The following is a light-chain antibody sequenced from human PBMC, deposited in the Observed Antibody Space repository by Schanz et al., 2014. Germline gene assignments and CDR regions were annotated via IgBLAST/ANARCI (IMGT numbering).Light chain of an antibody. V-gene: IGLV2-14*01. J-gene: IGLJ3*02. CDR3: SSFTSTNTWV. CDR1: SSDVGGYNY. Sequence: QSALTQPPSASGSPGQSVTISCTGTSSDVGGYNYVSWYQQHPGKAPKLMIYDVSNRPSGVSSRFSGSKSGNTASLTISGLQAEDESDYYCSSFTSTNTWVFGGGTKLTVL. CDR2: DVS.